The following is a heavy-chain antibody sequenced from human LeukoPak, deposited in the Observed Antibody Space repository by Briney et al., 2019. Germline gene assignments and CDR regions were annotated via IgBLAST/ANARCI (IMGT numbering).Heavy chain of an antibody. CDR2: INHSGST. Sequence: PSETLSLTCAVYGGSFSGYYWSWIRQPPGKGLEWIGEINHSGSTNYNPSLKSRVTISVDTSKNQFSLKLSSVPAAHTAVYYFARSWGYYYGSGSPETYDYWGQGTLVTVSS. J-gene: IGHJ4*02. CDR1: GGSFSGYY. D-gene: IGHD3-10*01. CDR3: ARSWGYYYGSGSPETYDY. V-gene: IGHV4-34*01.